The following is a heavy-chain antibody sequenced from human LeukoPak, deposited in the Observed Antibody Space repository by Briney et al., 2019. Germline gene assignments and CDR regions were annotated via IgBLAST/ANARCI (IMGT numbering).Heavy chain of an antibody. D-gene: IGHD6-6*01. CDR1: GFTFSSYW. Sequence: PGGSLRLSCAASGFTFSSYWMHWVRQAPGKGLVWVSRINSDGSSTSYADSVKGRFTISRDNAKNTLYLQMNSLRAEDTAVYYCAIVVAARQGTIDPWGQGTLVTISS. CDR2: INSDGSST. J-gene: IGHJ5*02. CDR3: AIVVAARQGTIDP. V-gene: IGHV3-74*01.